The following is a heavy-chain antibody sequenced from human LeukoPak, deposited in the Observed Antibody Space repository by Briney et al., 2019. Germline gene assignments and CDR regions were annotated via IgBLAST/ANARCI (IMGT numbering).Heavy chain of an antibody. D-gene: IGHD5-18*01. Sequence: SVKVSCKASGGTFSSYAISWVRQAPGQGLEWMGGIIPIFGTANYAQKFQGRVTITTDESTSTAYMERSSLRSEDTAVYYCARDRKVNGGYSYGFGYWGQGTLVTVSS. CDR1: GGTFSSYA. V-gene: IGHV1-69*05. CDR2: IIPIFGTA. CDR3: ARDRKVNGGYSYGFGY. J-gene: IGHJ4*02.